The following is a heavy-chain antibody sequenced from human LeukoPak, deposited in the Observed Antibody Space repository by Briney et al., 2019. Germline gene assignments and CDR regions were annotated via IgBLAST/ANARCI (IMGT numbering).Heavy chain of an antibody. Sequence: ASVKVSCKVSGYTLTELSMHWVRQAPGKGLEWMGGFDPEDGETIYAQKFQGRVTMTEDTSTDTAYMELSSLRSEDTAVYYCATSYVVAPWFHPLGQGTLVTVSS. CDR3: ATSYVVAPWFHP. D-gene: IGHD3-16*01. J-gene: IGHJ5*02. CDR1: GYTLTELS. CDR2: FDPEDGET. V-gene: IGHV1-24*01.